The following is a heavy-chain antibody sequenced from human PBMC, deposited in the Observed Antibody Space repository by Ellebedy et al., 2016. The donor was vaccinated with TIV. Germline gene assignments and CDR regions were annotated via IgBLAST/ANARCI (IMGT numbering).Heavy chain of an antibody. J-gene: IGHJ4*02. V-gene: IGHV4-4*02. CDR2: IYHSGST. Sequence: MPSETLSLTCAVSGGSISSSNWWSWVRTPPGKGLEWIGEIYHSGSTNYNPSLKSRVTISVDKSKNQFSLKLSSVTAADTALYYCASRNSYGSGSYSWGQGTLVTVSS. CDR1: GGSISSSNW. CDR3: ASRNSYGSGSYS. D-gene: IGHD3-10*01.